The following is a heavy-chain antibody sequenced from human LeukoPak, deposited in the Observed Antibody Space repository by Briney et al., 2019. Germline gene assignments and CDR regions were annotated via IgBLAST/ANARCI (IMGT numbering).Heavy chain of an antibody. CDR2: IESDGSKE. CDR1: GFSFASYD. Sequence: GGSLRLSCVASGFSFASYDIHWVRQAPGKGLEWVTFIESDGSKEYYADSVKGRFTISRDNSMNTVNVQMNSLRPEDTAVYYRAKEGSGWYYLDYWGQGTVVTVSA. D-gene: IGHD6-19*01. CDR3: AKEGSGWYYLDY. V-gene: IGHV3-30*02. J-gene: IGHJ4*02.